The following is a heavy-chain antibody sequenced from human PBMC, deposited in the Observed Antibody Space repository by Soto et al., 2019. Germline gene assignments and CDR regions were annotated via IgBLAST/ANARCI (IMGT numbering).Heavy chain of an antibody. Sequence: SETLSLTCTVSGGSISSSSYYWGWIRQPPGKGLEWIGSIYYSGSTYYNPSLKSRVTISVDTSKNQFSLKLSSVTAADTAVYYCARRKNYYDSSGYPDYLDYWGQGTLVTVSS. J-gene: IGHJ4*02. CDR2: IYYSGST. V-gene: IGHV4-39*01. CDR1: GGSISSSSYY. D-gene: IGHD3-22*01. CDR3: ARRKNYYDSSGYPDYLDY.